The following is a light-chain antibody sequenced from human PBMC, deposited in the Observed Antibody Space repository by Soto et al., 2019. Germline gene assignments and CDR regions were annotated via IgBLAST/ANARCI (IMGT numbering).Light chain of an antibody. Sequence: EVVLTQSPCTLSLSPGERATLSCRASQSVSSSYLAWYQQKPGQAPRLLMYGASSRATGIPARFSGGGSETEFTLTISSLQSEDFAVYYCQQRNYWQVTFGQGTRLEIK. CDR2: GAS. CDR1: QSVSSSY. V-gene: IGKV3D-20*02. CDR3: QQRNYWQVT. J-gene: IGKJ5*01.